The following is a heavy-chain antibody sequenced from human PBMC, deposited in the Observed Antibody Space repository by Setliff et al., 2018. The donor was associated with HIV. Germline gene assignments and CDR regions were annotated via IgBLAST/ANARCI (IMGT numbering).Heavy chain of an antibody. V-gene: IGHV4-59*11. CDR2: THYSGSS. CDR1: GGFISNHY. D-gene: IGHD2-21*02. CDR3: ARDVGLCGVDCWPYFYFDL. J-gene: IGHJ2*01. Sequence: SETLSLTCTISGGFISNHYWNWIQQPPGKGLEWIGSTHYSGSSYYSPSLKSRVTISLDTSKNQFSLKLSSMTAADTAVYYCARDVGLCGVDCWPYFYFDLWGRGNLVTVSS.